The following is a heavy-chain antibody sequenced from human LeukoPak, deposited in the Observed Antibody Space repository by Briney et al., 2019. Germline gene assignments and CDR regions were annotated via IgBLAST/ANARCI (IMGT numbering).Heavy chain of an antibody. V-gene: IGHV3-11*03. CDR1: GFTFSDYY. CDR3: ARRYTGYGILDY. D-gene: IGHD5-12*01. Sequence: GGSLRLSCAASGFTFSDYYMSWIRQAPGKGLEWVSYISDSSSYTDYADSVKGRFTTSRDNSKNSLYLQMNSLRAEDTTVYYCARRYTGYGILDYWGQGTLVTVSS. CDR2: ISDSSSYT. J-gene: IGHJ4*02.